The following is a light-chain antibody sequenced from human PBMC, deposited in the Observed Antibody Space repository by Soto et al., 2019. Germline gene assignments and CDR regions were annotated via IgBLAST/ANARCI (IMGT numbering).Light chain of an antibody. CDR1: ISDVGSYNL. J-gene: IGLJ3*02. CDR2: EVS. Sequence: QSALTQPASVSGSPGQSITISCTGTISDVGSYNLVSWYQQHPGKGPKVMIYEVSKRPSGVSNRFSGSKSGNTASLTISGLQAEDDADYYCFSKGGAGTFMVFGGGTKLTVL. CDR3: FSKGGAGTFMV. V-gene: IGLV2-23*02.